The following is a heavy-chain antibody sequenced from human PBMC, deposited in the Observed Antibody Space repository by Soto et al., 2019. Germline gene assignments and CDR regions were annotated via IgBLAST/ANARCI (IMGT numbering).Heavy chain of an antibody. CDR1: GGSFSGYY. CDR2: INHSGST. V-gene: IGHV4-34*01. Sequence: QVQLQQWGAGLLKPSETLSLTCAVYGGSFSGYYWTWIRQPPGTGLEWIGEINHSGSTNYNPSLKSRVTRSVDTSKSQFSLKLTSVTAADTAVYYWARDKITGLFDYWGQGTLVNVSS. CDR3: ARDKITGLFDY. J-gene: IGHJ4*02. D-gene: IGHD2-8*02.